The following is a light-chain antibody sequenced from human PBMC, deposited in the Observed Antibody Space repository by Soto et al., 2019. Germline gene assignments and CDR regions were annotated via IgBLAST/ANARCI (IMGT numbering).Light chain of an antibody. CDR3: RQYDAPVT. CDR1: QSVRSK. Sequence: DILMTQSPVSLSVSPGERATLSCRSSQSVRSKLAWYQLKPGQAPRLVIYEASIRATGVPARFSGSGSGTEFTLTISGLESEDSAFYFCRQYDAPVTFGQGTKLEIK. J-gene: IGKJ2*01. CDR2: EAS. V-gene: IGKV3-15*01.